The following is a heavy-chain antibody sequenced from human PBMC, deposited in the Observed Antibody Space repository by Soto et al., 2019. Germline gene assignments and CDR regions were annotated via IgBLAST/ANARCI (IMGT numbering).Heavy chain of an antibody. Sequence: SETLSLTCAVSGGSISSGGYSWSWIRQPPGKGLEWIGYSYHSGSTYYNPSLKSRVTISVDRSKNQFSLKLSSVTAADTAVYYCARARQYYDCEFDPWGQGTLVTVSS. D-gene: IGHD3-22*01. CDR2: SYHSGST. V-gene: IGHV4-30-2*01. CDR1: GGSISSGGYS. J-gene: IGHJ5*02. CDR3: ARARQYYDCEFDP.